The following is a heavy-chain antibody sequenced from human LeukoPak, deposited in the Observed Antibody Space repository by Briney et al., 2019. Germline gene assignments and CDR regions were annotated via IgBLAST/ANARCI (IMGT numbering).Heavy chain of an antibody. D-gene: IGHD5-24*01. Sequence: ASVKVSCKASGGTFSSYAISWVRQASGQGLEWMGGIIPIFGTANYAQKFQGRGTITTDESTSTAYMELSSLRSEDTAVYYCARDLQPGEGYNNWFDPWGQGTLVTVSS. CDR3: ARDLQPGEGYNNWFDP. CDR1: GGTFSSYA. J-gene: IGHJ5*02. V-gene: IGHV1-69*05. CDR2: IIPIFGTA.